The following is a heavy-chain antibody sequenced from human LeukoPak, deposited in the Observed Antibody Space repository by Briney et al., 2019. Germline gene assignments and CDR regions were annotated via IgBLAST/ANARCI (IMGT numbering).Heavy chain of an antibody. Sequence: SETLSLTCTVSGGSISSSSYYWGWIRQPPGKGLEWIASIYDGGTTYYNPSLKSRPTISVDTSKNQFSLKPTSVTAADTAVYYCARPYHYDSGSRGTAFDIWGQGTMVTVSS. CDR3: ARPYHYDSGSRGTAFDI. V-gene: IGHV4-39*01. CDR2: IYDGGTT. CDR1: GGSISSSSYY. D-gene: IGHD3-10*01. J-gene: IGHJ3*02.